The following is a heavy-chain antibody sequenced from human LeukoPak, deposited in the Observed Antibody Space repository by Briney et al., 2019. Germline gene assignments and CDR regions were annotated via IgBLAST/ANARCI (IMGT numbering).Heavy chain of an antibody. D-gene: IGHD3-22*01. Sequence: GGSLRLSCAASGFTFSSYAMHWVRQAPGKGLEYVSAISSNGGSTYYANSVKGRFTISRDNSENTLYLQMGSLRAEDMAVYCCARDGYYYDSSGYYSGYFDYWGQGTLVTVSS. CDR1: GFTFSSYA. V-gene: IGHV3-64*01. J-gene: IGHJ4*02. CDR2: ISSNGGST. CDR3: ARDGYYYDSSGYYSGYFDY.